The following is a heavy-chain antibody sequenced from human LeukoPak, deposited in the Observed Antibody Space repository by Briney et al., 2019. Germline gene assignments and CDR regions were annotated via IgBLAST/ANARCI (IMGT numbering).Heavy chain of an antibody. J-gene: IGHJ4*02. CDR1: GGTFSSYA. CDR3: AREVYGDYCPRY. Sequence: SVKVSCKASGGTFSSYAISWVRQAPGQGLEWMGRIIPIFGTASYAQKFQGRVTITTDESTSTAYMELSSLRSEDTAVYYCAREVYGDYCPRYWGQGTLVTVSS. CDR2: IIPIFGTA. D-gene: IGHD4-17*01. V-gene: IGHV1-69*05.